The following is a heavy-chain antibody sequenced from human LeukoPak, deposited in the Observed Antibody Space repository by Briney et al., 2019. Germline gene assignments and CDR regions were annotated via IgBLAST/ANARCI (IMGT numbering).Heavy chain of an antibody. CDR1: GFTVSSDY. CDR2: IYSDGST. J-gene: IGHJ4*02. Sequence: GGSLRLSCAASGFTVSSDYMSWVRQAPGKGLEWVSIIYSDGSTYYADSVKGRFTIFRDKSTNTLYLQMNNLSAEDTAVYYCAKSRTYYFLLGYWGQGTPVTVSS. D-gene: IGHD3-22*01. CDR3: AKSRTYYFLLGY. V-gene: IGHV3-53*01.